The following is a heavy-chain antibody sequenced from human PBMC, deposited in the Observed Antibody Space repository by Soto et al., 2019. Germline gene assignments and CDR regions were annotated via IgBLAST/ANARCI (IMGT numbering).Heavy chain of an antibody. CDR2: IWYDGSNK. CDR1: GFTFSSYG. V-gene: IGHV3-33*01. CDR3: ARDDLPGSAGLTYYYGMDV. Sequence: GGSLRLSCAASGFTFSSYGMHWVRQAPGKGLEWVAVIWYDGSNKYYADSVKGRFTISRDNSKNTLYLQMNSLRAEDTAVYYCARDDLPGSAGLTYYYGMDVWGQGTTVTVSS. J-gene: IGHJ6*02. D-gene: IGHD2-15*01.